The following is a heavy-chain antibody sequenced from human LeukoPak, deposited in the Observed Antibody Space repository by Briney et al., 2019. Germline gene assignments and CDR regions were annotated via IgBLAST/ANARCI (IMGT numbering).Heavy chain of an antibody. CDR2: IKKDGSEK. V-gene: IGHV3-7*01. CDR3: ARGYTYGQFDY. J-gene: IGHJ4*02. CDR1: GFTFSNYW. D-gene: IGHD5-18*01. Sequence: GGSLRLSCAASGFTFSNYWMTWVRQAPGKGLEWVANIKKDGSEKYYVDSVKGRFTIARDNAKDSLYLEMSSLRGEDTAVYYCARGYTYGQFDYWGQGTLVTVSS.